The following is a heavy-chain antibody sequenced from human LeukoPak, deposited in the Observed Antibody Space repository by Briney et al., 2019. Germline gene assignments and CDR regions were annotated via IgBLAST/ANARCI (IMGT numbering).Heavy chain of an antibody. CDR3: AAEAAYYYDSRDAFDV. CDR2: IVVGSGNT. V-gene: IGHV1-58*01. CDR1: GFTFTSSA. J-gene: IGHJ3*01. Sequence: SVKVSCKASGFTFTSSAVQWVRQARGQRLEGIGWIVVGSGNTNYAQKFQERVTITRDMSTSLVYMELSSLRSEDTAVYYCAAEAAYYYDSRDAFDVWGQGTMVTVSS. D-gene: IGHD3-22*01.